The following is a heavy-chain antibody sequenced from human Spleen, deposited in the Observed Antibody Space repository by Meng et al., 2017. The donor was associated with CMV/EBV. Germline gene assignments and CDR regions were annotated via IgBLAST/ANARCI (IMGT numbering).Heavy chain of an antibody. CDR3: ARGIWFGELSGDY. CDR1: GFTFRSYT. D-gene: IGHD3-10*01. V-gene: IGHV3-30*04. CDR2: ISDYHGSNK. Sequence: SGFTFRSYTMHWLRQAPGKGLEWVAVISDYHGSNKYYADSVKGRFTISRDNTKNTLYLQMNSLRAEDTAVYYCARGIWFGELSGDYWGQGALVTVSS. J-gene: IGHJ4*02.